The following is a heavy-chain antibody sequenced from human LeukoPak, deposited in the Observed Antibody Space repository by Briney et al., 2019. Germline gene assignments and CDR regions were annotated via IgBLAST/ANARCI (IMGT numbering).Heavy chain of an antibody. D-gene: IGHD4-17*01. Sequence: GGSLRLSCAASGFTFSIYAMSWVRQGPGKGLEWFSGISSGGSSYYADSVKGRFTISRDNPKNTLYLQMNSLRVEDTAVYYCAKESTMTDYYFDYWGQGTLVTVSS. V-gene: IGHV3-23*01. J-gene: IGHJ4*02. CDR3: AKESTMTDYYFDY. CDR2: ISSGGSS. CDR1: GFTFSIYA.